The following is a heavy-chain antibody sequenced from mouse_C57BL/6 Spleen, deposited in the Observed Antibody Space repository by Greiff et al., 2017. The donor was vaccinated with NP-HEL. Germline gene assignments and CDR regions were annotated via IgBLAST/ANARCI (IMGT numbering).Heavy chain of an antibody. CDR3: ARRYYDYDGYYFDY. CDR2: ISGGGGNT. V-gene: IGHV5-9*01. D-gene: IGHD2-4*01. CDR1: GFTFSSYT. Sequence: EVKVVESGGGLVKPGGSLKLSCAASGFTFSSYTMSWVRQTPEKRLEWVATISGGGGNTYYPDSVKGRFTISRDNAKNTLYLQMSSLRSEDTALYYCARRYYDYDGYYFDYWGQGTTLTVSS. J-gene: IGHJ2*01.